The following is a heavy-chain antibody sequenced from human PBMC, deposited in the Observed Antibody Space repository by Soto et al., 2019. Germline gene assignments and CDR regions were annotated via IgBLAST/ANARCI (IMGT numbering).Heavy chain of an antibody. CDR3: AKPPYYYGSGSDYNDYFYMDV. CDR1: GFTFSSYA. CDR2: ISGSGGST. Sequence: GGSLRLSCAASGFTFSSYAMSWVRQAPGKGLEWVSAISGSGGSTYYADSVKGRFTISRDNSKNTLYLQMNSLRAEDTAVYYCAKPPYYYGSGSDYNDYFYMDVWGKGTTVNVSS. V-gene: IGHV3-23*01. D-gene: IGHD3-10*01. J-gene: IGHJ6*03.